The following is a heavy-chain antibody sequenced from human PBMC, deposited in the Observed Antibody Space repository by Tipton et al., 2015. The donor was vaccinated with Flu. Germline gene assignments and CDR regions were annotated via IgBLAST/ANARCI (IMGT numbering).Heavy chain of an antibody. CDR1: GFTVTNNY. J-gene: IGHJ4*02. CDR2: IYTAGRT. V-gene: IGHV3-53*01. CDR3: ARDMGRGYGEWDS. D-gene: IGHD3-10*01. Sequence: SLRLSCAASGFTVTNNYVTWVRQAPGKGLEWVSVIYTAGRTKSADSVEGRFTISRDISKNMVYLQMNSLRVDDMAMYYCARDMGRGYGEWDSWGQGTLVTVSS.